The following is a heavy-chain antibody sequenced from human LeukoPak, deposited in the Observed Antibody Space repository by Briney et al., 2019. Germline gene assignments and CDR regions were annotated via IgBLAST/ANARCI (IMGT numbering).Heavy chain of an antibody. J-gene: IGHJ4*02. CDR2: ISGSGAET. CDR1: GFTFNDYA. D-gene: IGHD2-2*01. CDR3: ARRLCRGTACYYFAY. V-gene: IGHV3-23*01. Sequence: PGGSLRLSCATSGFTFNDYAMKWVRQAPGKGREWVAGISGSGAETYYADCVKGRFTISRDNSKNTLYQQTDTERGEDTAVYHCARRLCRGTACYYFAYWGQGTLVTVSS.